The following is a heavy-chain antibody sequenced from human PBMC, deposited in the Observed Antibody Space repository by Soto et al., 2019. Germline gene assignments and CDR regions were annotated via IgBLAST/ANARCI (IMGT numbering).Heavy chain of an antibody. CDR1: GGSISGHY. V-gene: IGHV4-59*11. J-gene: IGHJ5*02. D-gene: IGHD2-8*01. CDR3: ARDYASVFDT. Sequence: PSETLSLTCTVSGGSISGHYWTWIRQPPGKGLEWLGYVYYTGRTNYNPSVHSRITISVDTSKNQFSLKLTSVTAADTAVYYCARDYASVFDTWGQGTLVTVSS. CDR2: VYYTGRT.